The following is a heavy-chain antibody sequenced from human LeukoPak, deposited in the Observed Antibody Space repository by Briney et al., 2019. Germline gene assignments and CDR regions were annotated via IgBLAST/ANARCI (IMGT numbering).Heavy chain of an antibody. CDR1: GFAFSGSE. Sequence: PGGSLRLSCAASGFAFSGSEMNWVRQAPGKGLEWVSYIGPSGYTIYYAGSVKGRFTISRDNAKNSLYLQMNSLRAEDTAVYYCSRESGPFSPFGHWGQGILVTVTS. J-gene: IGHJ4*02. CDR2: IGPSGYTI. D-gene: IGHD1-26*01. V-gene: IGHV3-48*03. CDR3: SRESGPFSPFGH.